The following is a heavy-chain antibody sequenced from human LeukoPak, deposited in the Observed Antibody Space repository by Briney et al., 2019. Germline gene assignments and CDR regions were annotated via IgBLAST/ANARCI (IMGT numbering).Heavy chain of an antibody. CDR2: IYYSGST. CDR3: ARGGGDGYSFDY. Sequence: SETLSLTCSVSGGSISSYYWSWIRQPPGKGLEWIGYIYYSGSTNYNPSLKSRVTISVDTSKNQFSLKLSSVTAADTAVYYCARGGGDGYSFDYWGQGTLVTVSS. J-gene: IGHJ4*02. V-gene: IGHV4-59*01. D-gene: IGHD5-24*01. CDR1: GGSISSYY.